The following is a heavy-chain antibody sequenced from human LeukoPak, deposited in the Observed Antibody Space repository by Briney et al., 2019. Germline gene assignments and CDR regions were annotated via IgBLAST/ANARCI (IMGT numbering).Heavy chain of an antibody. V-gene: IGHV1-46*01. Sequence: ASVKVSCKASGYTFTSYYMHWVRLAPGQGLEWMGIINPSGGSTSYAQKFQGRVTMTRDTSTSTVYMELSSLRSEDTAVYYCARSRAYCGGDCYSPFDYWGQGTLVTVSS. CDR3: ARSRAYCGGDCYSPFDY. CDR1: GYTFTSYY. D-gene: IGHD2-21*02. CDR2: INPSGGST. J-gene: IGHJ4*02.